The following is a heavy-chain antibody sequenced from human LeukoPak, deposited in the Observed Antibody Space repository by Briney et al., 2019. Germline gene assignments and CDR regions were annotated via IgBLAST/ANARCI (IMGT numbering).Heavy chain of an antibody. CDR1: GGSISSGGYY. CDR3: ARAVVVVAATQNWFDP. D-gene: IGHD2-15*01. V-gene: IGHV4-31*03. CDR2: IYYSGST. Sequence: SETLSLTCTVSGGSISSGGYYWSWIRQHPGKGLEWIGYIYYSGSTYYNPSLKSRVTISVDTSKNQFSLKLSSVTAADTAVYYCARAVVVVAATQNWFDPWGQGTLVTVSS. J-gene: IGHJ5*02.